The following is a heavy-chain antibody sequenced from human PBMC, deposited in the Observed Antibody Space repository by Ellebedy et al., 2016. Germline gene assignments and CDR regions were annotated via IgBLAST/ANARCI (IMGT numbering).Heavy chain of an antibody. D-gene: IGHD1-26*01. J-gene: IGHJ6*03. Sequence: ASVKVSCXASGYTFTGYYMHWVRQAPGQGLEWMGWINPNSGGTNYAQKFQGRVTITADESTSTAYMELSSLRSEDTAVYYCATGGHPQSGNYYYYYMDVWGKGTTVTVSS. CDR3: ATGGHPQSGNYYYYYMDV. V-gene: IGHV1-2*02. CDR2: INPNSGGT. CDR1: GYTFTGYY.